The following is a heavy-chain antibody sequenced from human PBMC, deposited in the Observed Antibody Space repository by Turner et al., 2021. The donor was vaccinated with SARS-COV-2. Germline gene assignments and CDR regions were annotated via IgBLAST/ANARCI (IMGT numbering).Heavy chain of an antibody. CDR3: ASPGGNSGWFFAYDI. CDR2: IYYSGST. CDR1: GGSISSSSYY. J-gene: IGHJ3*02. V-gene: IGHV4-39*01. D-gene: IGHD6-19*01. Sequence: QLQLQESGPGLVKPSETLSLTCTVSGGSISSSSYYWGWIRQPPGKGLEWIGSIYYSGSTYYNPSLKSRVTISVDTSKNQFSLKLNSVTAADTAVYCCASPGGNSGWFFAYDIWGQGTMVTVSS.